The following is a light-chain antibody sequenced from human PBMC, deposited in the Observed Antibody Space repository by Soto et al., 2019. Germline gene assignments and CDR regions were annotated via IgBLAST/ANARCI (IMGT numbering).Light chain of an antibody. V-gene: IGLV2-14*01. CDR1: SSDVGSYNY. CDR3: ISYTGSDTSYV. Sequence: QSVLTQPASVSGSPGQSIIISCTGTSSDVGSYNYVAWYQQFPGKTPKLMIYEVRNRPSGVSSRFSGSKSGNTASLTISGLQAEDEADYYCISYTGSDTSYVFGTGTKVTVL. CDR2: EVR. J-gene: IGLJ1*01.